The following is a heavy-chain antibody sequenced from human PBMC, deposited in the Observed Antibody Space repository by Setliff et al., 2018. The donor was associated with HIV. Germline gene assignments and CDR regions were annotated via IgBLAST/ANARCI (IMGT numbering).Heavy chain of an antibody. J-gene: IGHJ4*02. CDR3: ARDHYLGLDY. Sequence: GESLTISCVGSGFMFNDYGMSWVRQAPGKGLEWVAGISWDGIKATYGDSVRGRFTISRDNVEKSVYLQMNRLRNEDTARYYCARDHYLGLDYWGQGSLVTVSS. CDR1: GFMFNDYG. D-gene: IGHD7-27*01. CDR2: ISWDGIKA. V-gene: IGHV3-20*04.